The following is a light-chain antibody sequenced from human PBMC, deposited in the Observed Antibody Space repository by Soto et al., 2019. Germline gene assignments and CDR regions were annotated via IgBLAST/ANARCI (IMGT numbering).Light chain of an antibody. CDR1: PSVSSR. Sequence: IVLTQSPGTPSLSPGERATLTFTARPSVSSRLACWQQKPRQAARLLISGASSRAPGIPERFSGSGCATAFTTTISRLEPEEVVLYYCQHHAGGSTNTFGQGTRLEIK. CDR2: GAS. J-gene: IGKJ5*01. V-gene: IGKV3-20*01. CDR3: QHHAGGSTNT.